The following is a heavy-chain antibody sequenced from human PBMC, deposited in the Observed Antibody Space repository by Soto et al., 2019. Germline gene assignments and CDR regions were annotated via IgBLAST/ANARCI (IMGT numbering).Heavy chain of an antibody. V-gene: IGHV1-2*04. CDR1: GYTFTGYY. J-gene: IGHJ4*02. Sequence: ASVKVSCKASGYTFTGYYMHWVRQAPGQGLEWMGWINPNSGGTNYAQKIQGWVTMTRDTSISTAYMELSRLRSDDTAVYYCARGFVITFGGVIVHPDLAPIDYWGQGTLVTVSS. CDR3: ARGFVITFGGVIVHPDLAPIDY. CDR2: INPNSGGT. D-gene: IGHD3-16*02.